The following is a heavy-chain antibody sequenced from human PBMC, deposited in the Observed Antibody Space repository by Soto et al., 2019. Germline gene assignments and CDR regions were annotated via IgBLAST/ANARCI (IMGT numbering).Heavy chain of an antibody. D-gene: IGHD6-13*01. V-gene: IGHV1-69*13. CDR3: VAAVGLAEHPVV. CDR2: VFPKFGTT. Sequence: SVKVSCKVSGGSFGNYVIAWVRQAPGQGLEWMGGVFPKFGTTYYGQKFQGRLTVTADESTSTTYMDLSRLTSDDTAIFYCVAAVGLAEHPVVWGPGTTATVSS. CDR1: GGSFGNYV. J-gene: IGHJ6*02.